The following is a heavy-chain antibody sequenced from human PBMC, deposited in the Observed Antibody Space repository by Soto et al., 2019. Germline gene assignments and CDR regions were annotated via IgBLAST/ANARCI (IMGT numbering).Heavy chain of an antibody. D-gene: IGHD3-10*01. V-gene: IGHV4-59*01. CDR2: VSYGGTT. CDR3: ARWAMHSGSDSYYNWFDP. Sequence: QVQLQESGPGLVKPSETLSLTCTVSGGSIRDYYWSWIRQPPGKGLEWIGYVSYGGTTNYNPSLMSRVTPAIDTSKKQCFLRLSSVTAADPAMDYCARWAMHSGSDSYYNWFDPWGQGTLVTVSS. CDR1: GGSIRDYY. J-gene: IGHJ5*02.